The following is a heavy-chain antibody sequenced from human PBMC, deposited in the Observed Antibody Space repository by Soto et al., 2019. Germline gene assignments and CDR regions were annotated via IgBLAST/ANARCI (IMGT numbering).Heavy chain of an antibody. CDR1: GFTFSSFA. CDR3: ARGGISVKGFDS. J-gene: IGHJ4*02. D-gene: IGHD3-16*01. V-gene: IGHV3-23*01. CDR2: IGTAGHDT. Sequence: EVQLLESGGSLVQPGGSLRLSCAASGFTFSSFAMSWVRQAPGKGLEWVSAIGTAGHDTYYADSVKGRFTISRDNSRNTLYLQLSGLRVDDTAVYYCARGGISVKGFDSWGQATLVTVSS.